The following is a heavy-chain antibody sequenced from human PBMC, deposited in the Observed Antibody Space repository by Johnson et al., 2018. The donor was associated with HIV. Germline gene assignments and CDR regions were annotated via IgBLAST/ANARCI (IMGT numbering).Heavy chain of an antibody. D-gene: IGHD4-23*01. CDR2: ISYDGSKR. CDR1: RFTFSSYA. V-gene: IGHV3-30*01. J-gene: IGHJ3*02. Sequence: VQLVESGGGVVQPGRSLRLSCAASRFTFSSYAMHWVRQAPGKGLEWVAVISYDGSKRYYADSVRGRFTISRDNSKNTLYLQVNGLRVEDTAGFYCASGEDYGGNYGALDIWGQGTMVTVSS. CDR3: ASGEDYGGNYGALDI.